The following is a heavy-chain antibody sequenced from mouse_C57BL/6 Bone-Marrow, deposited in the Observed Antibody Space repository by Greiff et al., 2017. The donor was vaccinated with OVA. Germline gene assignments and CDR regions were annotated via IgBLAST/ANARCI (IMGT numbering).Heavy chain of an antibody. V-gene: IGHV1-69*01. Sequence: QVQLQQPGAELVMPGASVKLSCKASGYTFTSYWMHWVKQRPGQGLEWIGEIDPSDSYTNYNQKFKGKSTLPVAKSSSTSYLHISSLTSEDSAVYYYARGYGSSFAYWGQGTLVTVSA. CDR2: IDPSDSYT. CDR3: ARGYGSSFAY. J-gene: IGHJ3*01. CDR1: GYTFTSYW. D-gene: IGHD1-1*01.